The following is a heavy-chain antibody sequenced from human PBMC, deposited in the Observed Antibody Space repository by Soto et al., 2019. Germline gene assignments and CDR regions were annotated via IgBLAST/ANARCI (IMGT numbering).Heavy chain of an antibody. CDR2: ISGSGGST. CDR1: GFTFSSYA. D-gene: IGHD6-13*01. V-gene: IGHV3-23*01. Sequence: GGSLRLSCAASGFTFSSYAMSWVRQAPGKGLEWVSAISGSGGSTYYADSVKGRFTISRDNSKNTLYLQMNSLRAEDTAVYYCARDRPRAAATKYGMDVWGQGTTVTVSS. J-gene: IGHJ6*02. CDR3: ARDRPRAAATKYGMDV.